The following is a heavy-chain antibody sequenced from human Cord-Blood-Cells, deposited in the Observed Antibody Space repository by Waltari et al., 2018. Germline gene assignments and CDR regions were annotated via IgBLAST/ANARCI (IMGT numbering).Heavy chain of an antibody. V-gene: IGHV4-38-2*01. CDR2: LYHSGST. CDR3: AYGRWYFDL. D-gene: IGHD4-17*01. Sequence: QVQLQESGPGLVKPSETLSLTCAVSGYSISSGYSWGWIRQPPGKGPEWIWSLYHSGSTYDNPSLKSGVTISVYTSKNHCSLKLSSVTAADTAVYYWAYGRWYFDLWGRGTLVTVSS. CDR1: GYSISSGYS. J-gene: IGHJ2*01.